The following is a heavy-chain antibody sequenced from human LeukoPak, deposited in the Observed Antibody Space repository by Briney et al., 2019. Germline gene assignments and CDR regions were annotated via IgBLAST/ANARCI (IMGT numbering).Heavy chain of an antibody. CDR1: GYTFINYG. CDR2: INTYNGNT. J-gene: IGHJ3*02. CDR3: ARDLRLTTGVAFDI. Sequence: ASVKVSCKASGYTFINYGISWVRQAPGQGLEWMGWINTYNGNTKYEQKVQGRVTMTTDTSTSTAYMEVRSLRSDDTAVYYCARDLRLTTGVAFDIWGQGTMVTVSS. D-gene: IGHD4-23*01. V-gene: IGHV1-18*01.